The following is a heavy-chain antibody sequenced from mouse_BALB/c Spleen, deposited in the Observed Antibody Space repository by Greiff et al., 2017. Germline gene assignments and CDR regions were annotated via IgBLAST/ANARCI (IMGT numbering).Heavy chain of an antibody. CDR3: ARGLVVATGEYCFDY. CDR1: GYTFSSYW. J-gene: IGHJ2*01. CDR2: ILPGSGST. D-gene: IGHD1-1*01. V-gene: IGHV1-9*01. Sequence: QVTLKESGAELMKPGASVKISCKATGYTFSSYWIEWVKQRPGHGLEWIGEILPGSGSTNYNEKFKGKATFTADTSSNTAYMQLSSLTSEDSAVYYCARGLVVATGEYCFDYWGQGTTLTVSS.